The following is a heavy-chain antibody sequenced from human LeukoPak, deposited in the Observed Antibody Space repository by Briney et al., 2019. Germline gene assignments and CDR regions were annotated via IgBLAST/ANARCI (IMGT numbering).Heavy chain of an antibody. CDR3: ARDYNSISMILVGPLDY. V-gene: IGHV1-46*01. CDR1: GYTFTSYY. Sequence: ASVKVSFKASGYTFTSYYMHWVRQAPGQGLEWMGVINPSGGSTSYAQKFQGRVTMTRDTSTSTVHMELSSLTSEDTAVYYCARDYNSISMILVGPLDYWGQGTLVTVSS. D-gene: IGHD3-22*01. CDR2: INPSGGST. J-gene: IGHJ4*02.